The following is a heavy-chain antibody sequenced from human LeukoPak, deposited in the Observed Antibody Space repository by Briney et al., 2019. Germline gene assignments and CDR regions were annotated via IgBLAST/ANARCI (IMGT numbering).Heavy chain of an antibody. V-gene: IGHV3-23*01. Sequence: GGSLRLSCAASGFTFSGYAMNWVRQAPGKGLEWVSSMSGSGGCTYYADSVKGRFTISRDNSKNTLYLQMNSLRAEDTAVYYCARCLGGGDVEDTAMVFNDYWGQGTLVTVSS. CDR2: MSGSGGCT. CDR3: ARCLGGGDVEDTAMVFNDY. D-gene: IGHD5-18*01. CDR1: GFTFSGYA. J-gene: IGHJ4*02.